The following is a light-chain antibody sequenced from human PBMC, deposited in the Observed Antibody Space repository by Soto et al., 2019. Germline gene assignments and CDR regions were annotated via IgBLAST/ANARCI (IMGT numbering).Light chain of an antibody. Sequence: IQMTQSPSTLSASVGDRVTITCRASQSISIWLAWYQQKPGKAPKLLSSKASSLESGVLSRFSGSGARTEFTHTISSLQPDDFATYYCQQYNSDSTFGQGTKVDIK. CDR2: KAS. CDR1: QSISIW. CDR3: QQYNSDST. V-gene: IGKV1-5*03. J-gene: IGKJ1*01.